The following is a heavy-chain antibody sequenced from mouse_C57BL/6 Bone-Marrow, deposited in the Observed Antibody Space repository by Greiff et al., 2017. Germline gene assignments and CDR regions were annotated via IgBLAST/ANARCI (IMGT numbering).Heavy chain of an antibody. J-gene: IGHJ1*03. CDR1: GYTFTSYW. D-gene: IGHD2-3*01. CDR2: IHPHSGST. CDR3: ARWLLLYWYFDV. Sequence: QVQLQQPGAELVKPGASVKLSCKASGYTFTSYWMHWVKQRPGQGLEWIGMIHPHSGSTNYNEKFKSKATLTVDKSSSTAYMQLSSLTSEDSAVYYCARWLLLYWYFDVWGTGTTVTVSS. V-gene: IGHV1-64*01.